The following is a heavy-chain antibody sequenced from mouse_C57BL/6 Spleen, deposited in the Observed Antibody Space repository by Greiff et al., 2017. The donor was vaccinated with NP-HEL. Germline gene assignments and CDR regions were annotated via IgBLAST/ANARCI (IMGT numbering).Heavy chain of an antibody. D-gene: IGHD2-4*01. V-gene: IGHV1-4*01. CDR2: INPSSGYT. CDR3: AKNYDYDALYAMDY. Sequence: QVQLKESGAELARPGASVKMSCKASGYTFTSYTMHWVKQRPGQGLEWIGYINPSSGYTKYNQKFKDKATLTADKSSSTAYMQLSSLTSEDSAVYYCAKNYDYDALYAMDYWGQGTSVTVSS. J-gene: IGHJ4*01. CDR1: GYTFTSYT.